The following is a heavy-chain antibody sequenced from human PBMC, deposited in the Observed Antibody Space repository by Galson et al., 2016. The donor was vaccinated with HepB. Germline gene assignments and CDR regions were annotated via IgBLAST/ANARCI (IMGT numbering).Heavy chain of an antibody. J-gene: IGHJ4*02. D-gene: IGHD2/OR15-2a*01. V-gene: IGHV3-23*01. CDR3: ARGHGDYFPANYFNY. CDR2: IRGGGDAP. CDR1: GFIFSNYA. Sequence: SLRLSCAASGFIFSNYAMSWVRQVPGKGLEWVSTIRGGGDAPYYADSVKGRFTISRDNSRSPLYLHLSSLMAEDTALYYCARGHGDYFPANYFNYWGQGTLVTVSS.